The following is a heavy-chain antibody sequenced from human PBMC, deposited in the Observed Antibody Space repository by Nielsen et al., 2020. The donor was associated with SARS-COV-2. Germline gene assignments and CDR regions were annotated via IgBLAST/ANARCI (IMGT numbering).Heavy chain of an antibody. D-gene: IGHD4-17*01. Sequence: WVRQAPGQGLEWMGGIIPIFGTANYAQKFQGRVTITAGESTSTAYMELSSLRSEDTAVYYCAKRSTRKSTVTTNYYYGMDVWGQGTTVTVSS. CDR3: AKRSTRKSTVTTNYYYGMDV. V-gene: IGHV1-69*01. J-gene: IGHJ6*02. CDR2: IIPIFGTA.